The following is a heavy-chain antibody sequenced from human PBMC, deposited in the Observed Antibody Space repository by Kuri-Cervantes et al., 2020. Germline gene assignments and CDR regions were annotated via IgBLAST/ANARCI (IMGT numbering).Heavy chain of an antibody. V-gene: IGHV3-9*01. CDR3: ATLPDMYQLLLDY. D-gene: IGHD2-2*01. CDR2: ISWNSGSI. Sequence: GGSLRLSCAASGFTFDDYAMHWVRQAPGKGLEWVSGISWNSGSIGYADSVKGRFTISRDNAKNSLYLQMNSLRDEDTAVYYCATLPDMYQLLLDYWGQGTLVTVSS. CDR1: GFTFDDYA. J-gene: IGHJ4*02.